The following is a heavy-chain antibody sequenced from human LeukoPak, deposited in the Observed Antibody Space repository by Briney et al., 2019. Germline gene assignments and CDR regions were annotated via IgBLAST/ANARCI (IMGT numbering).Heavy chain of an antibody. D-gene: IGHD3-22*01. V-gene: IGHV3-48*03. J-gene: IGHJ4*02. Sequence: GGSLRLSCAASGFTFSSYEMNWVRQAPGKGLEWVSYISSSGSTIYYADSVKGRFTISRDNAKNSLYLQMNSLRAEDTAVYYCARGVDSMIVVVHPQFDYWGQGTLVTVSS. CDR3: ARGVDSMIVVVHPQFDY. CDR1: GFTFSSYE. CDR2: ISSSGSTI.